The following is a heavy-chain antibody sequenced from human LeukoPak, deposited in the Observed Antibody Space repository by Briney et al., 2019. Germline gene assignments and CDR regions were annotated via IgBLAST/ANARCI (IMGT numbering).Heavy chain of an antibody. CDR2: ISSSSSYI. V-gene: IGHV3-21*01. CDR1: GFTLSGFD. Sequence: NPGGYLRLSCAGSGFTLSGFDINWVRQAPGKGLEWVSSISSSSSYIYYADSVKGRFTISRDNAKNSLYLQMNSLRAEDTAVYYCAVKPTTTVANWYFDLWGRGTLVTVSS. CDR3: AVKPTTTVANWYFDL. D-gene: IGHD4-23*01. J-gene: IGHJ2*01.